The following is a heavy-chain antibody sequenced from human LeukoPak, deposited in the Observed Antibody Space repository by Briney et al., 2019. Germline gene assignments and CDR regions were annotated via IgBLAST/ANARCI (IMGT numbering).Heavy chain of an antibody. Sequence: SMKVSCKASGGTFSSYAISWVRQAPGQGLEWMGGIIPIFGTANYAQKFQGRVTITTDESTSTAYMELSSLRSEDTAVYYCARGGKIVGATNMSPRQGYFDYWGQGTLVTVSS. CDR1: GGTFSSYA. D-gene: IGHD1-26*01. J-gene: IGHJ4*02. CDR2: IIPIFGTA. V-gene: IGHV1-69*05. CDR3: ARGGKIVGATNMSPRQGYFDY.